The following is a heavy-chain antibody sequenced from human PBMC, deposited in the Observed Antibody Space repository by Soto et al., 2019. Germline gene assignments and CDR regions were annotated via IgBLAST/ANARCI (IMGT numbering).Heavy chain of an antibody. CDR3: ARGYPAVGLDY. D-gene: IGHD2-2*01. J-gene: IGHJ4*02. CDR1: GYTLTGYY. CDR2: MNPNSGAT. Sequence: ASVKVSCKASGYTLTGYYMHWVRQAPGQGLEWMGWMNPNSGATNYAVEFQGRVTMTRDTSISTASMELTNLRSDDTAVIFCARGYPAVGLDYWRQGTLVTVSS. V-gene: IGHV1-2*02.